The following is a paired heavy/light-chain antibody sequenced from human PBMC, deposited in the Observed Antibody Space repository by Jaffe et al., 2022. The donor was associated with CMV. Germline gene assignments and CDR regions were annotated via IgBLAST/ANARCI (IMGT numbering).Light chain of an antibody. CDR1: QSISNY. CDR3: QQSYSSLWT. V-gene: IGKV1-39*01. J-gene: IGKJ1*01. Sequence: DIQMTQSPSSLSASVGDRVTITCRASQSISNYLNWYQQKPGKAPKLLIYAASSLQSGVPSRFSGSGSGTDFTLIISSLQPEDFATYYCQQSYSSLWTFAQGTKVEIK. CDR2: AAS.
Heavy chain of an antibody. D-gene: IGHD3-22*01. CDR1: GFIFSNYW. J-gene: IGHJ3*02. CDR3: ATTIYYYDSRGSDAFDM. V-gene: IGHV3-7*01. CDR2: INQDGSER. Sequence: EVQLVESGGGLVQPGGSLRLSCAASGFIFSNYWMSWVRQAPGKGLEWVANINQDGSERYYVDSVKGRFTISRDNAKTSLYLQMNSLRAEDTAMYYCATTIYYYDSRGSDAFDMWGQGTMVTVSS.